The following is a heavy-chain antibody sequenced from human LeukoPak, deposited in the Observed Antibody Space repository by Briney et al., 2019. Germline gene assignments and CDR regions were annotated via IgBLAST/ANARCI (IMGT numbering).Heavy chain of an antibody. Sequence: GGSLRLSCAASGFTFDDYAMHWVRQAPGKGLEWVSGISWNSGSIGYADSVKGRFTISRDNAKNSLYLQMNSLRAEDTALYYCAKESRYCSGGSCYSVFDYWGQGTLVTVSS. CDR3: AKESRYCSGGSCYSVFDY. CDR1: GFTFDDYA. D-gene: IGHD2-15*01. CDR2: ISWNSGSI. J-gene: IGHJ4*02. V-gene: IGHV3-9*01.